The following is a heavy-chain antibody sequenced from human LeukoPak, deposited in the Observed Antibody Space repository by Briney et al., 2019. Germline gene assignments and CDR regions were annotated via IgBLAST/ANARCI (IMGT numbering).Heavy chain of an antibody. D-gene: IGHD2/OR15-2a*01. CDR2: ISYDGSNK. V-gene: IGHV3-30*03. J-gene: IGHJ3*02. CDR3: AIDYLGAIDI. Sequence: PGGSLRLSCAASGFTFSTYGMHWVRQAPGKGLEWVAVISYDGSNKYYADSVKGRFTISRDNSKNTLYLQMNSLRAEDTAVYYCAIDYLGAIDIWGQGTMVTVSS. CDR1: GFTFSTYG.